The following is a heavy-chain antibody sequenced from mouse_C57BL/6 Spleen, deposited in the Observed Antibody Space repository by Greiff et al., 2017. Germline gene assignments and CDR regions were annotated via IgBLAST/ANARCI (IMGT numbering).Heavy chain of an antibody. CDR1: GYTFTSYG. CDR3: ARALSTVGYAMDY. V-gene: IGHV1-58*01. CDR2: IYIGNGYT. Sequence: EVQVVESGAELVRPGSSVKMSCKTSGYTFTSYGINWVKQRPGQGLEWIGYIYIGNGYTEYNEKFKGKATLTSDTSSSTAYMQLSSLTSEDSAIYFCARALSTVGYAMDYWGQGTSVTVSS. J-gene: IGHJ4*01. D-gene: IGHD1-1*01.